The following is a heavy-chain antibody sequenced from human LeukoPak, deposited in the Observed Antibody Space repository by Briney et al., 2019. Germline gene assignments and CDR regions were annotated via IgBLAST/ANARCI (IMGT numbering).Heavy chain of an antibody. CDR1: GFTFSSYE. CDR2: ISSSDSTI. V-gene: IGHV3-48*03. Sequence: GGSLRLSCAASGFTFSSYEMNWVRQAPGKGLEWVSYISSSDSTIYYADSVKGRFTISRDNAKNSLYLQMNSLRAGDTAVYYCAKVGGSSTFDYWGQGTLVTVSS. J-gene: IGHJ4*02. D-gene: IGHD1-26*01. CDR3: AKVGGSSTFDY.